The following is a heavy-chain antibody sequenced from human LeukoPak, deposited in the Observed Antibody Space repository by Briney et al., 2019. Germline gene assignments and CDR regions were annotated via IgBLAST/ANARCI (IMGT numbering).Heavy chain of an antibody. Sequence: SEPLSLTCTVSGRSLSSYYWSWLRQPPGKGLAWVGYIYYSGSTNYNPSLKSRVTISVDTSKNQFSLKLSSVTAADTAVYYCARGNYDSSGYFDYWGQGTLVTVSA. V-gene: IGHV4-59*01. CDR2: IYYSGST. CDR1: GRSLSSYY. CDR3: ARGNYDSSGYFDY. J-gene: IGHJ4*02. D-gene: IGHD3-22*01.